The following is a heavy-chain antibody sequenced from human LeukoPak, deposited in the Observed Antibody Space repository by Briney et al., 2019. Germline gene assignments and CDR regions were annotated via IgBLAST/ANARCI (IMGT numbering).Heavy chain of an antibody. D-gene: IGHD1-7*01. V-gene: IGHV1-18*01. Sequence: ASVKVSCKASGYIFTNYYITWVRQAPGQGLEWMGWISGYNGNTNYAQTLQSRVTMTTDTSTSTAYMELRSLRSDDTAVYYCATTENWNLYYWGQGTLVTVSS. CDR1: GYIFTNYY. J-gene: IGHJ4*02. CDR3: ATTENWNLYY. CDR2: ISGYNGNT.